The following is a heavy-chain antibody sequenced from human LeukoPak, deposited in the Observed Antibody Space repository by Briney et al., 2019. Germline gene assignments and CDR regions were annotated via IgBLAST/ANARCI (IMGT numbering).Heavy chain of an antibody. J-gene: IGHJ3*02. D-gene: IGHD3-10*01. CDR2: ISYDGSDK. CDR3: ARVGWFGELSRVGDAFDI. Sequence: PGRSLRLSCAASGFTFSSYAMHWVRQAPGKGLEWGAVISYDGSDKYYADSVKGRFTISRDNSKNTLYLQMNSLRAEDTAVYYCARVGWFGELSRVGDAFDIWGQGTMVTVSS. V-gene: IGHV3-30*04. CDR1: GFTFSSYA.